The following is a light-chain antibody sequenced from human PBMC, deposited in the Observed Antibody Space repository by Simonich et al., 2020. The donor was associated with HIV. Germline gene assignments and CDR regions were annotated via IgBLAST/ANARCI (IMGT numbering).Light chain of an antibody. CDR1: RGHSRYD. CDR2: VDSDGSH. Sequence: QLVLTQSPSASASLGASVRLTCTLSRGHSRYDIAWHQQQPDKGPRYGMKVDSDGSHSKGDGIPDRFSGSSYGAERYLTISSLQSEDEADYYCQTWGAGAGANWVFGGGTKLTVL. V-gene: IGLV4-69*01. J-gene: IGLJ3*02. CDR3: QTWGAGAGANWV.